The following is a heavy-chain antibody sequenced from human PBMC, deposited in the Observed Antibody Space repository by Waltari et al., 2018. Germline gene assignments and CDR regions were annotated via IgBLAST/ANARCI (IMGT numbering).Heavy chain of an antibody. V-gene: IGHV3-23*03. J-gene: IGHJ6*03. Sequence: EVQLLESGGGLVQPGGSLRLSCAASGFTFSSYAMSWVRQDPGKGLEWVSVIYSGGSTYYADSVKGRFTISRDNSKNTLYLQMNSLRAEDTAVYYCAKAMFPYCSSTSCYAYYYYYMDVWGKGTTVTVSS. CDR1: GFTFSSYA. CDR3: AKAMFPYCSSTSCYAYYYYYMDV. D-gene: IGHD2-2*01. CDR2: IYSGGST.